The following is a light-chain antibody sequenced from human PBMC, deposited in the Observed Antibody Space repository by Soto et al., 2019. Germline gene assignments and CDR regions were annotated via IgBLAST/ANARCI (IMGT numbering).Light chain of an antibody. V-gene: IGLV2-8*01. J-gene: IGLJ3*02. Sequence: QSALTQPPSASGSPGQSVTISCTGTSSDVGAYNYVSWYQQYPGKAPKLMIYEVTKRPSGVHDRFSGSKSGNTASLTVSGLQAEDEADYYCTSYVGNNIWVFGGGTKVTVL. CDR1: SSDVGAYNY. CDR2: EVT. CDR3: TSYVGNNIWV.